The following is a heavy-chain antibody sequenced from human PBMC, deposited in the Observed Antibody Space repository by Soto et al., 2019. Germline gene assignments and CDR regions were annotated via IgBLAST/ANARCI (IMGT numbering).Heavy chain of an antibody. D-gene: IGHD5-18*01. Sequence: GASVKVSCKASGYTFTSYGISWVRQAPGQGLEWMGWISAYNGNTNYAQKLQGRVTMTTDTSTSTAYMELRSLRSDDTAVYYCARDLRVRAMGYFDYWGQGTLVTVSS. CDR1: GYTFTSYG. J-gene: IGHJ4*02. CDR2: ISAYNGNT. CDR3: ARDLRVRAMGYFDY. V-gene: IGHV1-18*01.